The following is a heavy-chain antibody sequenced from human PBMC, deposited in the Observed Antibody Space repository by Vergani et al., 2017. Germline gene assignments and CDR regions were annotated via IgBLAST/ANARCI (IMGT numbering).Heavy chain of an antibody. Sequence: QVQLQESVPGLVTPSETLSLTCTVSGGPVSSGSYYWSWIRQPPGKGLEWIGYFYYSGSTNYNPSLKSRVTISVDTSKNQFSLKLSSVTAADTAVYYCARVGSTTTVGSPGGNYYYYGMDVWGQGTTVTVSS. J-gene: IGHJ6*02. D-gene: IGHD4-23*01. CDR2: FYYSGST. CDR3: ARVGSTTTVGSPGGNYYYYGMDV. V-gene: IGHV4-61*01. CDR1: GGPVSSGSYY.